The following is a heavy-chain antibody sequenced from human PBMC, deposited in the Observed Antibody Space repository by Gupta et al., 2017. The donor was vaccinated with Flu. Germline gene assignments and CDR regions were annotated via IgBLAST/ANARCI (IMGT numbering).Heavy chain of an antibody. CDR3: ATYNRAVAGPRNDY. CDR2: VDPEDGET. J-gene: IGHJ4*02. D-gene: IGHD6-19*01. CDR1: DYY. Sequence: DYYMHWVQQAPGKGLEWMGLVDPEDGETIYAEKFQGRVTITADTSTDTAYMELSSLRSEDTAVYYCATYNRAVAGPRNDYWGQGTLVTVSS. V-gene: IGHV1-69-2*01.